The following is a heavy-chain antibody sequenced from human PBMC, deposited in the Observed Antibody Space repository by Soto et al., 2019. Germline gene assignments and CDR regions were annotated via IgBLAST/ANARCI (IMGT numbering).Heavy chain of an antibody. CDR3: ASQRSAKLAAASTDY. CDR2: IIPIFGTA. D-gene: IGHD6-13*01. CDR1: GGTFSSYA. V-gene: IGHV1-69*01. J-gene: IGHJ4*02. Sequence: QVQLVQSGAEVKKPGSSVKVSCKASGGTFSSYAISWVRQAPGQGLEWMGGIIPIFGTANYAQKFQGRVTMTADESTSTANMELSSLRSEDTAVYYCASQRSAKLAAASTDYWGQGTLVTVSS.